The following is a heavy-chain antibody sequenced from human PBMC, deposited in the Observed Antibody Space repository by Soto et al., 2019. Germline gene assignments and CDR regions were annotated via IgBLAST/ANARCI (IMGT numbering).Heavy chain of an antibody. CDR2: IYPGDSDT. CDR1: GYSFTSYW. J-gene: IGHJ4*02. Sequence: GESLKISCKGSGYSFTSYWIGWVRQMPGKGLEWMGIIYPGDSDTRYSPSFQGQVTISADKPISTTYLPWSSLKASVTDMYYCARLLLWGPVDYWGQGTLVTVSS. CDR3: ARLLLWGPVDY. D-gene: IGHD3-10*01. V-gene: IGHV5-51*01.